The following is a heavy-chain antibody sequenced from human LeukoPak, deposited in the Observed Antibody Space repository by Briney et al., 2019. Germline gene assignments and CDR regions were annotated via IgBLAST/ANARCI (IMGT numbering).Heavy chain of an antibody. J-gene: IGHJ4*02. V-gene: IGHV1-2*02. Sequence: ASVKVSCKTSGYTFTGYFLHWVRQAPGQGLEWMGWINPNSGGTNYAQKFQDRVTMTRDTSISTAYMELSRLRSDDTAVYYCARDNFFGFSYSWHFDCWGLGTLVTVSS. CDR1: GYTFTGYF. D-gene: IGHD5-18*01. CDR3: ARDNFFGFSYSWHFDC. CDR2: INPNSGGT.